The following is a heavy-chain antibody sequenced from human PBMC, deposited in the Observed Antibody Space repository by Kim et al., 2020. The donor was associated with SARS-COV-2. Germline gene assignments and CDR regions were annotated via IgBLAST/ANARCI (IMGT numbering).Heavy chain of an antibody. V-gene: IGHV3-23*01. CDR3: AKHHPGGIDHWYFDL. J-gene: IGHJ2*01. CDR1: GFTFSIYA. D-gene: IGHD1-20*01. Sequence: GGSLRLSCAASGFTFSIYAMSWVRQAPGKGLEWVSTIRPGAGDTYYADSVKGQFTISRDNSRNTLYLQMSSLRAEDTAVYFCAKHHPGGIDHWYFDLWGRGALVTVSS. CDR2: IRPGAGDT.